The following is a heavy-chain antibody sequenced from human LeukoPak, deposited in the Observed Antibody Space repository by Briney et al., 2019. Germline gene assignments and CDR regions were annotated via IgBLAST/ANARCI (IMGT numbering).Heavy chain of an antibody. CDR3: AREPLGYCTNGVCLVDY. CDR2: IYTSGST. J-gene: IGHJ4*02. V-gene: IGHV4-4*07. Sequence: SETLSLTCTVSGGSISSYYWSSIRQPAGKGLEWIGRIYTSGSTNYNPSLKSRVTMSVDTSKNQFSLKLSSVTAADTAVYYCAREPLGYCTNGVCLVDYWGQGTLVTVSS. D-gene: IGHD2-8*01. CDR1: GGSISSYY.